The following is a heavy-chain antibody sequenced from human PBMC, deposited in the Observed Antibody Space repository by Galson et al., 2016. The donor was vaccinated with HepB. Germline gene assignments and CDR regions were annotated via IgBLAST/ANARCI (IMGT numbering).Heavy chain of an antibody. CDR3: ATRLGYCRGGTCFGRY. J-gene: IGHJ1*01. CDR2: IYSDGRT. V-gene: IGHV3-53*01. D-gene: IGHD2-15*01. Sequence: SLRLSCAASGFRLSGYWMSWVRQAPGKGLEWVSLIYSDGRTHHAESVKGRFTISRDNTKNTVYLQMNSLRVEDSAIYYCATRLGYCRGGTCFGRYWGQGSLVIVS. CDR1: GFRLSGYW.